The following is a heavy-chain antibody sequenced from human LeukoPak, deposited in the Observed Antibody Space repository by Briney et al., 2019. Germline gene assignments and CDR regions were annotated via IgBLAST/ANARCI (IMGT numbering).Heavy chain of an antibody. J-gene: IGHJ4*02. CDR2: IYSGGST. V-gene: IGHV3-66*02. D-gene: IGHD5-18*01. Sequence: GGSLRLSCAASGFTVSSNYMSWVRQAPGKRLEWVSVIYSGGSTYYADSVKGRFTISRDNSKNTLYLQMNSLRAEDTAVYYCARDSVDTAMIDYWGQGTLVTVSS. CDR1: GFTVSSNY. CDR3: ARDSVDTAMIDY.